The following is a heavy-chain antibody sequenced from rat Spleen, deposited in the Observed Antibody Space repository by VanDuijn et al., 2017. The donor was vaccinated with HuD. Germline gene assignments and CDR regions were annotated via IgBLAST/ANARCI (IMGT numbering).Heavy chain of an antibody. D-gene: IGHD1-4*01. V-gene: IGHV2S12*01. J-gene: IGHJ4*01. CDR2: ISSGGST. Sequence: QVQLKESGPGLVQPSQTLSLTCTVSGFSLSSYHVSWVRQPPGKGLEWLAAISSGGSTYCNSALKSRLSIGRDTSKSQVFLKKNSLQPEDTAIYFCTGDRHSPGVMDAWGQGASVTVSS. CDR3: TGDRHSPGVMDA. CDR1: GFSLSSYH.